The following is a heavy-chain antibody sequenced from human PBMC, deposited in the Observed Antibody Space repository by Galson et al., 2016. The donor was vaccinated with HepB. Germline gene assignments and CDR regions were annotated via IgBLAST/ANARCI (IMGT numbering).Heavy chain of an antibody. Sequence: SLRLSCAASGFTFDEYAMHWVRQAPGKGLEWVSRISSDGGSTRYADSVKGRFTISRDNARNSLYLQMNSLRAEDTGIYYCAREGLADGSYLDYWGRGTLVTVS. CDR1: GFTFDEYA. J-gene: IGHJ4*02. D-gene: IGHD5-24*01. V-gene: IGHV3-9*01. CDR2: ISSDGGST. CDR3: AREGLADGSYLDY.